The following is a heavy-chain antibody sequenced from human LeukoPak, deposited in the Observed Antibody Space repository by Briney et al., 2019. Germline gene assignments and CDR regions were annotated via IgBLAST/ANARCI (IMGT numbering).Heavy chain of an antibody. CDR3: AKGGHYYDSSGYSLDY. J-gene: IGHJ4*02. V-gene: IGHV3-9*01. Sequence: GRSLRLSCAASGFTFDDYAMHWVRQAPGRGLEWVSGISWNSGSIGYADSVEGRFTISRDNAKNSLYLQMNSLRAEDTALYYCAKGGHYYDSSGYSLDYWGQGTLVTVSS. CDR2: ISWNSGSI. D-gene: IGHD3-22*01. CDR1: GFTFDDYA.